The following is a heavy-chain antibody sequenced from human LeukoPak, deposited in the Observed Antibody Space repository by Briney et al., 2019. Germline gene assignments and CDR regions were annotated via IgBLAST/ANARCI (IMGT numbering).Heavy chain of an antibody. V-gene: IGHV4-39*07. CDR1: CDSITGYY. J-gene: IGHJ3*02. D-gene: IGHD5-18*01. Sequence: SETLSLTCTVSCDSITGYYWGWIRQPPGKGLEWIGNIYYTGNTYYNVSLKSRVTISLDTSKNQFSLKVSSMTAADTAVYYCTKSDGYGLIRIWGQGTMVTVSS. CDR3: TKSDGYGLIRI. CDR2: IYYTGNT.